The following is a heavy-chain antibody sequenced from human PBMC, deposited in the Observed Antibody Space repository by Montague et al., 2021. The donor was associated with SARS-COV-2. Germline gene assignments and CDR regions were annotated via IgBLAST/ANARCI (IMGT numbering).Heavy chain of an antibody. V-gene: IGHV4-59*01. Sequence: SETLSLTCTVSGGSISSNYWNWIRQPPGRGLEWIGCIYYNESTNYNPSLESRVTISADTSKNHFSLRLRSVTAADTAVYYCAREISGPDYFDYWGQGTLVTVSS. CDR1: GGSISSNY. CDR3: AREISGPDYFDY. CDR2: IYYNEST. D-gene: IGHD3-10*01. J-gene: IGHJ4*02.